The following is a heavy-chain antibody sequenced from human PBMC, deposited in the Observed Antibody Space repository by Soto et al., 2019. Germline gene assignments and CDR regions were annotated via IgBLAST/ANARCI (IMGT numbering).Heavy chain of an antibody. V-gene: IGHV2-26*01. CDR1: GFSLSNARMG. D-gene: IGHD5-18*01. Sequence: DSGPKLVNPTETLTLTCTVSGFSLSNARMGVSWIRQPPGKALEWLAHIFSNDEKSYSTSLKSRLTISKDTSKSQVVLTMTNMDPVDTATYYCAAEGYSYGFFSWFDPCGQGTPVTVSS. CDR3: AAEGYSYGFFSWFDP. CDR2: IFSNDEK. J-gene: IGHJ5*02.